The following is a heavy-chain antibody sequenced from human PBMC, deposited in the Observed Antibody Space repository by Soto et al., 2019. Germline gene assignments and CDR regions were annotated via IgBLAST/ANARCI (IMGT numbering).Heavy chain of an antibody. CDR3: ARGGPTPTITNAFDI. J-gene: IGHJ3*02. CDR2: ISSSSSYI. D-gene: IGHD3-9*01. V-gene: IGHV3-21*01. Sequence: EVQLVESGGGLVKPGGSLRLSCAASGFTFSSYSMNWVRQAPGKGLEWVSSISSSSSYIYYADSVKGRFTISRDNAKNSLYLQMNSLRAEDTAVYYCARGGPTPTITNAFDIWGQGTMVTVSS. CDR1: GFTFSSYS.